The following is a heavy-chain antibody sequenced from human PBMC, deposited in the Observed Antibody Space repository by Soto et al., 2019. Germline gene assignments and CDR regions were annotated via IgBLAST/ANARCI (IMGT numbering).Heavy chain of an antibody. J-gene: IGHJ6*02. D-gene: IGHD3-3*01. CDR2: IYYSGST. Sequence: TLSLTCTVSGGSISSGDYYWGWIRQPPGKGLEWIGYIYYSGSTYYNPSLKSRVTISVDTSKNQFSLKLSSVTAADTAVYYCARDNILGILYGGMDVWGQGTTVTVSS. V-gene: IGHV4-30-4*01. CDR3: ARDNILGILYGGMDV. CDR1: GGSISSGDYY.